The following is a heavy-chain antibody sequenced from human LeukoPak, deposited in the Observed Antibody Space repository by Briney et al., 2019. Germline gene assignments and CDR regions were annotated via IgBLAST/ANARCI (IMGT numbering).Heavy chain of an antibody. Sequence: ASVKVSCKASGYTFTGYYMHWVRQAPGQGLEWMGWINPDSGGTNYAQKFQGRVTMTRDTSITTAYMELRGLRSDDTAVYYCARSVVRRDNWFDPWGQGTQVTVSS. CDR1: GYTFTGYY. CDR3: ARSVVRRDNWFDP. D-gene: IGHD3-10*01. J-gene: IGHJ5*02. CDR2: INPDSGGT. V-gene: IGHV1-2*02.